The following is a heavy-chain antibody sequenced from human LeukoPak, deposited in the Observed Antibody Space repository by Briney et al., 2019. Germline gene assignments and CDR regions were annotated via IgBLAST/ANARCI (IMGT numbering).Heavy chain of an antibody. CDR1: GGSFSGYY. V-gene: IGHV4-34*01. CDR2: INHSGST. CDR3: ASYWGFDY. J-gene: IGHJ4*02. Sequence: SETLSLTCAVYGGSFSGYYWSWIRQPPGKGLEWIGEINHSGSTNYNPSLKSRVTISVDTSKNQFSLKLSSVTAADTAVYYCASYWGFDYWGQGTLVTVSS. D-gene: IGHD7-27*01.